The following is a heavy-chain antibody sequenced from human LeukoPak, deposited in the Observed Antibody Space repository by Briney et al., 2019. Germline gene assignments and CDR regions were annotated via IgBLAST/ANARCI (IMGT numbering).Heavy chain of an antibody. J-gene: IGHJ4*02. V-gene: IGHV4-30-4*01. CDR3: ARSSSWFYYFDY. CDR2: IYYSGST. CDR1: GGSISSGDFY. D-gene: IGHD6-13*01. Sequence: ASQTLSLTCTVSGGSISSGDFYWSRIRQPPGKGLEWIGYIYYSGSTYYNPSLKSRVTISVDTSKNQFSLKLSSVTAADTAVYYCARSSSWFYYFDYWGQGTLVTVSS.